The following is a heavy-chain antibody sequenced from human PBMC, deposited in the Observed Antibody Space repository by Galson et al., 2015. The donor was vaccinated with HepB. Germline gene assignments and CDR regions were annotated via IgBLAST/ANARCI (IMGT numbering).Heavy chain of an antibody. J-gene: IGHJ4*02. CDR3: ARGSAPRYCSGGSCYGGFDY. CDR2: IIPIFGTA. CDR1: GGTFSSYA. V-gene: IGHV1-69*13. D-gene: IGHD2-15*01. Sequence: SVKVSCKASGGTFSSYAISWVRQAPGQGLEWMGGIIPIFGTANYAQKFQDRVTITADESTSTAYMELSSLRSEDTAVYYCARGSAPRYCSGGSCYGGFDYWGQGTLVTVSS.